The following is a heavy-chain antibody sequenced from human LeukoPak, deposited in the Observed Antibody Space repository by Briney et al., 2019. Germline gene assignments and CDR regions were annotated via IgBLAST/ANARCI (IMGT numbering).Heavy chain of an antibody. J-gene: IGHJ4*02. V-gene: IGHV4-61*02. D-gene: IGHD6-25*01. CDR3: ARGSALLDY. Sequence: SETLSLTCTVSGGSISTSNYYWSWIRQPAGQGLEFIGRIYTSGSTNYNPSLKSRVTISLDTSKNQFSLKLTSVTAADTAVYYCARGSALLDYWGPGTLVTVSS. CDR2: IYTSGST. CDR1: GGSISTSNYY.